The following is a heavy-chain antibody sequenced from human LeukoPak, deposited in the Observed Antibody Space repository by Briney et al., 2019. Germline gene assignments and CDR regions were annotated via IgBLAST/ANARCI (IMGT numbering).Heavy chain of an antibody. CDR3: AGDRDFWSGYYVYYYYGMDV. CDR2: IRSKANSYAT. Sequence: GGSLRLSCAASGFTFSGSAMHWVRQASGKGLEWVGRIRSKANSYATAYAASVKGRFTISRDDSKNTAYLQMNSLKTEDTAVYYCAGDRDFWSGYYVYYYYGMDVWGQGTTVTVSS. CDR1: GFTFSGSA. D-gene: IGHD3-3*01. V-gene: IGHV3-73*01. J-gene: IGHJ6*02.